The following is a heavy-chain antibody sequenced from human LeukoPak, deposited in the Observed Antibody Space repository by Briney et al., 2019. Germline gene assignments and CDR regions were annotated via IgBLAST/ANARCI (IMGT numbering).Heavy chain of an antibody. J-gene: IGHJ6*03. CDR1: GGSFSGYY. V-gene: IGHV4-34*01. CDR2: INHSGST. CDR3: AREGSGSYYYYYYMDV. D-gene: IGHD1-26*01. Sequence: PSETLFLTCAVYGGSFSGYYWSWIRQPPGKGLEWIGEINHSGSTNYNPSLKSRVTISVDTSKNQFSLKLSSVTAADTAVYYCAREGSGSYYYYYYMDVWGKGATVTVSS.